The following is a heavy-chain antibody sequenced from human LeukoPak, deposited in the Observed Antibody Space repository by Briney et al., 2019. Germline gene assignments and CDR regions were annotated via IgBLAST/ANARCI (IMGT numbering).Heavy chain of an antibody. CDR2: ISGSGGST. D-gene: IGHD1-26*01. CDR1: GFTFSSYS. J-gene: IGHJ4*02. V-gene: IGHV3-23*01. CDR3: AKRSGGSYYFDY. Sequence: PGGSLRLSCAASGFTFSSYSMNWVRQAPGKGLEWVSAISGSGGSTYYVDSVKGRFTISRDNSKNTLYLQMNSLRAEDTAVYYCAKRSGGSYYFDYWGQGTLVTVSS.